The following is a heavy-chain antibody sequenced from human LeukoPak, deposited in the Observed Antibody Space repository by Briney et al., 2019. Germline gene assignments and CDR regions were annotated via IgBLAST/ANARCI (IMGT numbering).Heavy chain of an antibody. Sequence: GGSLRLSCAASGFTFDDYAMHWVRQAPGKGLEWVSGISWNSGSIGYADSVKGRFTISRDNAKNSLYLQMNSLRAEDTAVYYCARDGDWGQGTTVTVSS. CDR3: ARDGD. CDR1: GFTFDDYA. V-gene: IGHV3-9*01. J-gene: IGHJ6*02. CDR2: ISWNSGSI.